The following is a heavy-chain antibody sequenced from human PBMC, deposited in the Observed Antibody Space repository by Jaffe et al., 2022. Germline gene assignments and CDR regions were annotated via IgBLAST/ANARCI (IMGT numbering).Heavy chain of an antibody. Sequence: EVQLVESGGGLVQPGRSLRLSCAASGFTFDDYAMHWVRQAPGKGLEWVSGISWNSGSIGYADSVKGRFTISRDNAKNSLYLQMNSLRAEDTALYYCAKDWVVQGSGHDAFDIWGQGTMVTVSS. CDR1: GFTFDDYA. D-gene: IGHD3-10*01. J-gene: IGHJ3*02. CDR3: AKDWVVQGSGHDAFDI. CDR2: ISWNSGSI. V-gene: IGHV3-9*01.